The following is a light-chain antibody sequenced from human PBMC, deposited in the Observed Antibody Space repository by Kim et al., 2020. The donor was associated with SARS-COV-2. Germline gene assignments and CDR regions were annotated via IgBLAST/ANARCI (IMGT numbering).Light chain of an antibody. Sequence: LDQTVRITCQGDSLKTYCASRYQQNPGQTPSLVIYPKENRPSGLPYRFSGSSSVDTAYLTITGAQAEEGADYYCKSRDTSGDRLVFGGGTQLTVL. CDR3: KSRDTSGDRLV. CDR2: PKE. J-gene: IGLJ2*01. CDR1: SLKTYC. V-gene: IGLV3-19*01.